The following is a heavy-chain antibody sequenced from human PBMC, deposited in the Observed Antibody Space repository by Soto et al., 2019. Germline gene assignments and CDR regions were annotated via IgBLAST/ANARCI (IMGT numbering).Heavy chain of an antibody. V-gene: IGHV3-13*01. J-gene: IGHJ5*02. Sequence: VGSLRLSCAASGFTFSSYDMHWVRQATGKVLEWVSAIGTAGDTYYPGSVKGRFTISRENAKNSLYLQMNSLRAGDTAVYYCARATPYCSSTSCYSWFDPWGQGTLVTVSS. CDR1: GFTFSSYD. D-gene: IGHD2-2*01. CDR2: IGTAGDT. CDR3: ARATPYCSSTSCYSWFDP.